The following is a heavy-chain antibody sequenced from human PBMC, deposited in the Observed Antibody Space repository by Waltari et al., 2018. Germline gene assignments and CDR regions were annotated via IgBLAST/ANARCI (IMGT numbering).Heavy chain of an antibody. J-gene: IGHJ4*02. CDR3: ARELGRGSGWPLPDY. V-gene: IGHV3-64*04. Sequence: VESGGGLVQPGGSLRLSCAASGFTFSSYAMHWVRQAPGKGLEYVSAISSNGGSTYYADSVKGRFTISRDNAKNSLYLQMNSLRAEDTAVYYCARELGRGSGWPLPDYWGQGTLVTVSS. CDR2: ISSNGGST. CDR1: GFTFSSYA. D-gene: IGHD6-19*01.